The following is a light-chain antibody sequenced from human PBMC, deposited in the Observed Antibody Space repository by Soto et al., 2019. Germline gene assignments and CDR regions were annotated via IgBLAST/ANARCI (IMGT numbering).Light chain of an antibody. CDR3: QRKDKWPYT. Sequence: EIVLTQSPATLSVSPGERATLSCRTSQSVGSNLAWYQQKPGQAPRLLIYGAFIRAPGFPVTFRGTGSGSDFTLTTTSLQSENGALYYCQRKDKWPYTLGQGTNLEI. CDR2: GAF. CDR1: QSVGSN. V-gene: IGKV3-15*01. J-gene: IGKJ2*01.